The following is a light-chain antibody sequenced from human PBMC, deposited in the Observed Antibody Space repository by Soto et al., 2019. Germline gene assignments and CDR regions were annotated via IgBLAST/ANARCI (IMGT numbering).Light chain of an antibody. CDR2: AAS. Sequence: IQMTQSPSSRSASVGDRVTITCRAMQTISNYLNWYQQQPGTASKLLIYAASSLQSGVPSRFSGSGSGTDFTLTISSLQPEDFATYYCQQCYSSPLTFGGGTKVEIK. CDR3: QQCYSSPLT. CDR1: QTISNY. V-gene: IGKV1-39*01. J-gene: IGKJ4*01.